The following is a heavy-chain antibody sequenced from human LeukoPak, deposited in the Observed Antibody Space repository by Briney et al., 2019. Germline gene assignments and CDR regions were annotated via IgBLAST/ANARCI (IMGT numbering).Heavy chain of an antibody. Sequence: ASVKVSRKVSGYTLTELSMHWVRQAPGKGLEWMGGFDPEDGETIYAQKFQGRVTMTEDTSTDTAYMELSSLRSEDTAVYYCATGHSSSWSFDYWGQGTLVTVSS. V-gene: IGHV1-24*01. CDR3: ATGHSSSWSFDY. CDR1: GYTLTELS. J-gene: IGHJ4*02. CDR2: FDPEDGET. D-gene: IGHD6-13*01.